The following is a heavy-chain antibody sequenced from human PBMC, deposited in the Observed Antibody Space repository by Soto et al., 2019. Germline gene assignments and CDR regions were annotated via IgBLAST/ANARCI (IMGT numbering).Heavy chain of an antibody. V-gene: IGHV4-59*01. CDR2: IYYSGST. D-gene: IGHD5-18*01. CDR3: ARGPRYSYGYFYYYGMDV. Sequence: SSETLSLTCTVSGGSISSYYWSWIRQPPGKGLEWIGYIYYSGSTNYNPSLKSRVTISVDTSKNQFSLKLSSVTAADTAVYYCARGPRYSYGYFYYYGMDVWGQGTTVT. CDR1: GGSISSYY. J-gene: IGHJ6*02.